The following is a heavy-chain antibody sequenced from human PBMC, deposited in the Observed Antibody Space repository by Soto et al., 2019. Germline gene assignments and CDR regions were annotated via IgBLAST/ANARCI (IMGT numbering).Heavy chain of an antibody. CDR1: GGSISSSSYY. CDR3: ARPASAATVSWFDP. CDR2: IYYSGST. Sequence: PSETLSLTCTVSGGSISSSSYYWGWIRQPPGKGLEWIGSIYYSGSTYYNPSLKSRVTISVDTSKNQFSLKLSSVTAADTAVYYCARPASAATVSWFDPWGQGTLVTVSS. V-gene: IGHV4-39*01. D-gene: IGHD5-18*01. J-gene: IGHJ5*02.